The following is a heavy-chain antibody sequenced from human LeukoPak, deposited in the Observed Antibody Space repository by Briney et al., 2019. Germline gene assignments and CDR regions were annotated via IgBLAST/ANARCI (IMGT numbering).Heavy chain of an antibody. CDR3: AREGDGYNNGFDY. D-gene: IGHD5-24*01. CDR2: IRNKANGYTT. J-gene: IGHJ4*02. V-gene: IGHV3-72*01. CDR1: GFRFSDHH. Sequence: GGSLRLSCAASGFRFSDHHMEWVRQAPGKGLEWVGRIRNKANGYTTEYAASVNGRFTISRDDSKSSLFLQMNGLITEDTAVYYCAREGDGYNNGFDYWGQGTLVTVSS.